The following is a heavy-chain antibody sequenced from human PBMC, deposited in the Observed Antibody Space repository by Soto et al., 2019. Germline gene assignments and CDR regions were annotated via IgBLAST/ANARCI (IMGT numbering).Heavy chain of an antibody. CDR1: GYTFSGFY. J-gene: IGHJ4*02. CDR3: ASSAVTGTAGLDF. Sequence: ASVKVSCKASGYTFSGFYMHWVRQAPGQGLEWMGWINPNSGGTKSAEKFQGRVTMTRDTSISTAYMELSILTSDDTAVYYCASSAVTGTAGLDFWGQGTQVTVSS. V-gene: IGHV1-2*02. CDR2: INPNSGGT. D-gene: IGHD6-19*01.